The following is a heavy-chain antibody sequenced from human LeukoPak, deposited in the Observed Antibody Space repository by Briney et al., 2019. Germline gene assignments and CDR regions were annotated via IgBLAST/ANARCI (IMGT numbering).Heavy chain of an antibody. D-gene: IGHD2-2*01. Sequence: SGTLSLTCTVSGGSISSASYFWGWIRQPPGKGLEWIGSIYYSGKTYYNPSLKSRVTISVDTSKNQFSLRLSSVIAADTAVYYCARVDLAYCSSTSCSFFDYWGQGTLVTVSS. J-gene: IGHJ4*02. CDR3: ARVDLAYCSSTSCSFFDY. V-gene: IGHV4-39*07. CDR1: GGSISSASYF. CDR2: IYYSGKT.